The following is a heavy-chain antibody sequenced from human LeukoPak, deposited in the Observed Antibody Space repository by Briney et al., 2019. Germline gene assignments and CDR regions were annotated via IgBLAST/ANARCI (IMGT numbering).Heavy chain of an antibody. V-gene: IGHV3-11*04. Sequence: GGSLRLSCAASGLTLSDFYMSWIRPAPGEGLRWVSYTSSGGDIMHYADSGKGRFTSSRDNAKNSGYLEMNSLGAEDTAVYYCAELGITMIGGVWGKGTTVTISS. CDR3: AELGITMIGGV. D-gene: IGHD3-10*02. J-gene: IGHJ6*04. CDR2: TSSGGDIM. CDR1: GLTLSDFY.